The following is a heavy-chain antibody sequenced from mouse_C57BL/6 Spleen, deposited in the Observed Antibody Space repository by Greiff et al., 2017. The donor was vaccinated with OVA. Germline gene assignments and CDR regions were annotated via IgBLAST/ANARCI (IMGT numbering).Heavy chain of an antibody. D-gene: IGHD1-1*01. CDR2: IHPNSGST. Sequence: QVQLQQSGAELVKPGASVKLSCKASGYTFTSYWMHWVKQRPGQGLEWIGMIHPNSGSTNYNEKFKSKATLTVDKSSSTAYMQLSSLTSEDSAVYYCAKVYYYGSSSYYFDYWGQGTTLTVSS. CDR1: GYTFTSYW. J-gene: IGHJ2*01. CDR3: AKVYYYGSSSYYFDY. V-gene: IGHV1-64*01.